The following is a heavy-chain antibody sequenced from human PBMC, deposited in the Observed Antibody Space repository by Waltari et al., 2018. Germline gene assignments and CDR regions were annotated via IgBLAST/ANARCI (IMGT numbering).Heavy chain of an antibody. Sequence: QVQLVESGGGVVQPGRSLRLSCAASGFTFSSYGMHSVRQAPGKGLEWVAVISYDGSNKYYADSVKGRFTISRDNSKNTLYLQMNSLRAEDTAVYYCAKGPPFYDFWSGYVLDYWGQGTLVTVSS. J-gene: IGHJ4*02. D-gene: IGHD3-3*01. CDR2: ISYDGSNK. CDR3: AKGPPFYDFWSGYVLDY. V-gene: IGHV3-30*18. CDR1: GFTFSSYG.